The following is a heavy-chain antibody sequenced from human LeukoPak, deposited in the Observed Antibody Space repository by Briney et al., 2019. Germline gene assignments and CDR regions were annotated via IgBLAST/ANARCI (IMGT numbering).Heavy chain of an antibody. V-gene: IGHV3-7*01. CDR1: GFTFSSYW. J-gene: IGHJ6*03. CDR2: IKQDGSEK. D-gene: IGHD3-10*01. Sequence: PGGSLRLSCAASGFTFSSYWMSWVRQAPGKGLEWVANIKQDGSEKYYVDSVKGRFTISRDNAKNSLYLQMNSLRAEDTAVYYCARERDYGSGSRSYYYYYYMDVWGKGTTVTISS. CDR3: ARERDYGSGSRSYYYYYYMDV.